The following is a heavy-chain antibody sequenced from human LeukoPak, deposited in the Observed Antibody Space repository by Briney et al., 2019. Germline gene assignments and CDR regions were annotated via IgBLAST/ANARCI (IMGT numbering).Heavy chain of an antibody. D-gene: IGHD3-10*01. CDR3: ARDHEVGELLFDGMDV. CDR2: IYYSGST. J-gene: IGHJ6*02. CDR1: GGSISSYY. V-gene: IGHV4-59*12. Sequence: SETLSLACTVSGGSISSYYWSWIRQPPGKGLEWIGYIYYSGSTNYNPSLKSRVTISVDTSKNQFSLKLSSVTAADTAVYYCARDHEVGELLFDGMDVWGQGTTVTVSS.